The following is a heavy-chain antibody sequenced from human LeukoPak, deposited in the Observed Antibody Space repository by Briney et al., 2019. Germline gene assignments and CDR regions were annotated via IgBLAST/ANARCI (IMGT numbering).Heavy chain of an antibody. V-gene: IGHV3-48*01. J-gene: IGHJ4*02. CDR2: ISGSSDDI. Sequence: GGSLRLSCAASGFTFSSHRMNWVRQAPGKGLEWVADISGSSDDIHYADSVTGRFTISRDNAKNSVYLQMNSLRAEDTAVYYCARCHYYDSSGFDYWGQGTLVTVSS. CDR3: ARCHYYDSSGFDY. CDR1: GFTFSSHR. D-gene: IGHD3-22*01.